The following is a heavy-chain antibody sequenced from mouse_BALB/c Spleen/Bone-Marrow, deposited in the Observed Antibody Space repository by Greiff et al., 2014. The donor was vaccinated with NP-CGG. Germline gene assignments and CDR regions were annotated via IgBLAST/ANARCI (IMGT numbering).Heavy chain of an antibody. CDR1: GYAFTNYL. D-gene: IGHD2-14*01. V-gene: IGHV1-54*01. CDR3: ARGDYRYDGFAY. Sequence: VQLQQSGAELVRPGTSVKVSCKASGYAFTNYLIEWVKQRPGQGLEWTGVINPGSGGTNYNEKFKGKATLTADKSSSTAYMQLSSLTSDDSAVYFCARGDYRYDGFAYCGQGTLVTVSA. CDR2: INPGSGGT. J-gene: IGHJ3*01.